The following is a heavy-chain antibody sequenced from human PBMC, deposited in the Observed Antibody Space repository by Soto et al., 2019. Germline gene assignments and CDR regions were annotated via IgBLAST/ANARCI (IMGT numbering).Heavy chain of an antibody. Sequence: QVPLVQSGAEVKKPGASVKVSCKASGYTFTSYGISWVRQAPGQGLEWMGWISAYNGNTNYAQKLQGRVTMTTDTSTSTAYMELRSLRSDDTAVYYCARDRWDIVVVVAAPPDYWGQGTLVTVSS. CDR1: GYTFTSYG. CDR2: ISAYNGNT. D-gene: IGHD2-15*01. J-gene: IGHJ4*02. CDR3: ARDRWDIVVVVAAPPDY. V-gene: IGHV1-18*01.